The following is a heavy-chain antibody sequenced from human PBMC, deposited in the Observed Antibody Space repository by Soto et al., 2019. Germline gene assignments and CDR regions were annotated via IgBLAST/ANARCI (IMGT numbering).Heavy chain of an antibody. CDR1: GDRLAGLS. V-gene: IGHV1-24*01. CDR3: ATQYATFLSDTAFDI. CDR2: FDPEDGET. Sequence: GAPVEVSCAVSGDRLAGLSLHWARQSPGKGLEWMGGFDPEDGETIYAQKFQGRVTMTEDTSTDTAYMELSSLRSEDTAVYYCATQYATFLSDTAFDIWGQGTMVTVSS. J-gene: IGHJ3*02.